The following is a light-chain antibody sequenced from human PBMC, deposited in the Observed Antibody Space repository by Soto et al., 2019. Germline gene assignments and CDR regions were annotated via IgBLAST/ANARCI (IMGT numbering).Light chain of an antibody. CDR2: KAS. CDR1: QSISSW. CDR3: QQYNSYSKT. J-gene: IGKJ1*01. Sequence: DIQMTQSPSTLSASVGDRVTITCRASQSISSWLAWYQQKPGKAPKLLIYKASSLESGVPSRFSGSGSGTEFTPTISSLQPDDFATYYRQQYNSYSKTFGQGTKVEIK. V-gene: IGKV1-5*03.